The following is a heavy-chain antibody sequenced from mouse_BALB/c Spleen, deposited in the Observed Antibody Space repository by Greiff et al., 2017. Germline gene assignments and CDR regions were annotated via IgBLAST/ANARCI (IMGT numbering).Heavy chain of an antibody. Sequence: DVKLVESGGGLVKPGGSLKLSCAASGFTFSDYYMYWVRQTPEKRLEWVATISDGGSYTYYPDSVKGRFTISRDNAKNNLYLQMSSLKSEDTAMYYCSSGAYWGQGTLVTVSA. CDR2: ISDGGSYT. V-gene: IGHV5-4*02. J-gene: IGHJ3*01. CDR1: GFTFSDYY. CDR3: SSGAY.